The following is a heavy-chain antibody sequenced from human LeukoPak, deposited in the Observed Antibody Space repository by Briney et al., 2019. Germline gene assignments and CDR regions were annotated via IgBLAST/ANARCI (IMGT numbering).Heavy chain of an antibody. D-gene: IGHD1-7*01. Sequence: ASVKVSCKASGYTFTSYGISWVRQAPGQGLEWMGWISAYNGNTNYAQKLQGRVTMTTDTSTSTAYMELRSLRSDDTAVYYCARDLGVLELRPGFFDYWGQGTLVTVSS. CDR1: GYTFTSYG. CDR2: ISAYNGNT. CDR3: ARDLGVLELRPGFFDY. J-gene: IGHJ4*02. V-gene: IGHV1-18*01.